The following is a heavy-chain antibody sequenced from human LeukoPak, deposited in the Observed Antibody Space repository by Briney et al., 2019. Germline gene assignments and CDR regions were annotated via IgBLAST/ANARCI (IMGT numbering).Heavy chain of an antibody. CDR1: GLTYSSDG. V-gene: IGHV3-23*01. CDR2: ITGSGGRP. Sequence: PGGSLRLSCVASGLTYSSDGKTWVRQAPGKGLEWVSAITGSGGRPYYADSVKGRFTISRDNSKNTLFLQMNSLRAEDRTVYYGARYTSAYSGGRYDYWGQGTLVTVSS. CDR3: ARYTSAYSGGRYDY. J-gene: IGHJ4*02. D-gene: IGHD2-21*01.